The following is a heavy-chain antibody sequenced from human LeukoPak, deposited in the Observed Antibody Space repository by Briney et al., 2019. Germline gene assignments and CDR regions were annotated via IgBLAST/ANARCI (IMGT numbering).Heavy chain of an antibody. CDR1: GFTFISYS. CDR3: AKDRSERWLQVGHYLDS. Sequence: GGSLRLSCAASGFTFISYSMQWVRQAPGKGMEWVAIIWYDGSDKYYADSVKGRFTISRDNSKNTMYLQINSRRAKHTSIYYGAKDRSERWLQVGHYLDSWGQGTLVTVSS. D-gene: IGHD5-24*01. J-gene: IGHJ4*02. CDR2: IWYDGSDK. V-gene: IGHV3-33*06.